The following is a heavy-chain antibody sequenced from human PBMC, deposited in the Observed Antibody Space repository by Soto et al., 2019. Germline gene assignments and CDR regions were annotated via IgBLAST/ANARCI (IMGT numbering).Heavy chain of an antibody. CDR1: GGSISSGDYY. Sequence: QVQLQESGPGLVKPSQTLSLTCTVSGGSISSGDYYWSWIRQPPGKGLEWIGYIYYSGSTYYNPSPKSRVTISVDTSKNQFSLKLSSVTAADTAVYYCARNLNYGDYFIDYWGQGTLVTVSS. J-gene: IGHJ4*02. CDR2: IYYSGST. V-gene: IGHV4-30-4*01. D-gene: IGHD4-17*01. CDR3: ARNLNYGDYFIDY.